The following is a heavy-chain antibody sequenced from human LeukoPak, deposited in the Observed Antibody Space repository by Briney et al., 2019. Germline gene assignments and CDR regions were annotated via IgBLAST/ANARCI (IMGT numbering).Heavy chain of an antibody. V-gene: IGHV3-49*03. J-gene: IGHJ4*02. CDR1: GFTFGDYA. Sequence: GGSLRLSCTASGFTFGDYAMSWFRQAPGKGLEWVGFIRSKAYGGTTEYAASVKGRFTISRDDSKSIAYLQMNSLKTEDTAVYYCTRDQERFWPLDFDYGGQGPLVTVSS. CDR3: TRDQERFWPLDFDY. CDR2: IRSKAYGGTT. D-gene: IGHD3-3*01.